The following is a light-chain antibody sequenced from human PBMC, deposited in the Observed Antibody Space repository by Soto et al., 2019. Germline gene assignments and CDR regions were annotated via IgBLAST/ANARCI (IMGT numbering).Light chain of an antibody. CDR3: QQYNSYWK. V-gene: IGKV1-5*03. CDR1: QIISSW. CDR2: KVS. Sequence: IQMTQFPSSLSPPVGEGGTVTSRASQIISSWLAWYQQKPGKAPKLLIYKVSSLESGVPSRFSGSGSGTEFTLTISSLQPDDFATYYCQQYNSYWKFGQGNKVDIK. J-gene: IGKJ1*01.